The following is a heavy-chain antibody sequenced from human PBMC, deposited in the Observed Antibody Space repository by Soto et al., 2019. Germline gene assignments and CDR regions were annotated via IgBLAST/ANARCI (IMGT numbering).Heavy chain of an antibody. CDR1: GFTFSSNA. V-gene: IGHV3-64*01. D-gene: IGHD6-13*01. Sequence: EVQLVESGGGLVQPGGSLTLSCAASGFTFSSNAMQWLRQAPGKGLEYVSAINSNGGRTFYANSVKGRFTISRDNSKNTLYLQMGSLRAEDTAVYYCAREGRAAAAGIYWFFDLWGRGNLVAVSS. CDR3: AREGRAAAAGIYWFFDL. J-gene: IGHJ2*01. CDR2: INSNGGRT.